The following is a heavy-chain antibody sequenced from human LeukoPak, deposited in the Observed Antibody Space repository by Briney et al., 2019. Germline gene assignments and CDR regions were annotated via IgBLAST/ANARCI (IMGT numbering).Heavy chain of an antibody. CDR1: GYTFTGYY. D-gene: IGHD3-3*01. CDR3: ARDYGNRYYDFWSGYLSDYHWFDP. V-gene: IGHV1-2*02. J-gene: IGHJ5*02. Sequence: GASVKVACKASGYTFTGYYMHWVRQAPGQGREGMGWINPNSGGTNYAQKFQGRVTTTRDTSISTAYMELSRLRSDDTAVYYCARDYGNRYYDFWSGYLSDYHWFDPWGQGTLVTVSS. CDR2: INPNSGGT.